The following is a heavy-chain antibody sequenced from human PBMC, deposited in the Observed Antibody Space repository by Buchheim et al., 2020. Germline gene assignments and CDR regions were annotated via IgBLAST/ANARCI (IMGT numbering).Heavy chain of an antibody. J-gene: IGHJ5*02. CDR2: IKSKTDGGAT. D-gene: IGHD1-26*01. CDR3: LGPSRHSGSNP. CDR1: GFTFSDAW. V-gene: IGHV3-15*01. Sequence: EVQLVESGGGLVKPGGSLRLSCAASGFTFSDAWMSWVRQAPGKGLEWVGRIKSKTDGGATDYAAPVKGRFTISSDDSKNTLYLQMNSLKTEDTAVYYCLGPSRHSGSNPWGQGTL.